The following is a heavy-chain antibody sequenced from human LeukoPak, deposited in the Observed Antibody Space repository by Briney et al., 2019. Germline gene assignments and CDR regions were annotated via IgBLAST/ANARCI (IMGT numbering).Heavy chain of an antibody. CDR1: GYTFTSYG. Sequence: ASVKVSCKASGYTFTSYGISWVRQAPGQGLEWMGWISAYNGNTNYAQKLQGRVTMTTETSTSTAYMELRSLRSDDTAVYYCASVSDYGDYGDHWGQGTLVTVSS. V-gene: IGHV1-18*04. CDR3: ASVSDYGDYGDH. D-gene: IGHD4-17*01. CDR2: ISAYNGNT. J-gene: IGHJ4*02.